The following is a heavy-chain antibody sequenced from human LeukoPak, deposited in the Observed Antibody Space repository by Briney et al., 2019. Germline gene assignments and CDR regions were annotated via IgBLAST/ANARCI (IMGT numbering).Heavy chain of an antibody. CDR2: FDPEGGET. V-gene: IGHV1-24*01. J-gene: IGHJ4*02. Sequence: ASVKVSCKVSGYTLTELSMHWVRQAPGKGLEWMGGFDPEGGETIYAQKFQGRVTMTEDTSTDTAYMELSSLRSEDTAVYYCATVPGSGSYLPFDYWGQGTLVTVSS. D-gene: IGHD3-10*01. CDR1: GYTLTELS. CDR3: ATVPGSGSYLPFDY.